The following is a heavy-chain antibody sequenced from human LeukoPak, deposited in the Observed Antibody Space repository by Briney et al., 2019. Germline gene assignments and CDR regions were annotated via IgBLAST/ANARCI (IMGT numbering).Heavy chain of an antibody. Sequence: GGSLRLSCAASGFTFSSYAMSWVRQAPGKGLEWVSAISGSGGSTYYADSVKGRFTISRDNSKNTLYLQMNSLRAEDTAVYYCAKDGVSSGWYVNYCGMDVWGQGITVTVSS. CDR2: ISGSGGST. J-gene: IGHJ6*02. CDR3: AKDGVSSGWYVNYCGMDV. CDR1: GFTFSSYA. V-gene: IGHV3-23*01. D-gene: IGHD6-19*01.